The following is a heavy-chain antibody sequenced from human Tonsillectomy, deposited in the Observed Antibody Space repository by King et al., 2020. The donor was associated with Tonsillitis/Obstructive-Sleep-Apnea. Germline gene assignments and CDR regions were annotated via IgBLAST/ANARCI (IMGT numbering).Heavy chain of an antibody. CDR1: GYSFTTYW. V-gene: IGHV5-10-1*01. CDR2: MDPSDSYT. D-gene: IGHD5-12*01. CDR3: ARGGVGYDFTFDI. J-gene: IGHJ3*02. Sequence: VQLVQSGADVKKPGESLGISCKASGYSFTTYWINWVRQMPGKGLEWMGRMDPSDSYTSYSPSFQGHVTFSVDKSISTAYLQWSSLRASDTAIYYCARGGVGYDFTFDIWGQGTVVTVSS.